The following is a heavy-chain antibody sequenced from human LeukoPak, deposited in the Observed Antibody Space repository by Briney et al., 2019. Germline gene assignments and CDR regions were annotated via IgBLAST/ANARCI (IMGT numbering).Heavy chain of an antibody. CDR2: IYYSGST. Sequence: SETLSLTCTVSGGSVSSDNYYWSWIRQPPGKGLEWIGYIYYSGSTNYNPSLKSRVTISVDTSKNQFSLKVNSVTAADTGVYYCASKSTDHGELRFDYWGQGTLVTVSS. V-gene: IGHV4-61*01. CDR3: ASKSTDHGELRFDY. D-gene: IGHD4-17*01. J-gene: IGHJ4*02. CDR1: GGSVSSDNYY.